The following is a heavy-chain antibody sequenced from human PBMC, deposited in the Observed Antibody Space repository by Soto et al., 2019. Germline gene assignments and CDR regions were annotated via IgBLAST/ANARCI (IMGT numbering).Heavy chain of an antibody. CDR3: ARERDIVVVPAAPGRFDP. CDR1: GYTFTGYY. CDR2: INPNSGGT. J-gene: IGHJ5*02. V-gene: IGHV1-2*02. D-gene: IGHD2-2*01. Sequence: QVQLVQSGAEVKKPGASVKVSCKASGYTFTGYYMHWVRQAPGQGLEWMGWINPNSGGTNYAQKFQGRVTMTRETSISTAYMELSRLRSDDTAVYYCARERDIVVVPAAPGRFDPWGQGTLVTVSS.